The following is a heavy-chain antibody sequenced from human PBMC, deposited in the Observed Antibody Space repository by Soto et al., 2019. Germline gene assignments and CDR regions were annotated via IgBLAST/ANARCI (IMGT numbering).Heavy chain of an antibody. CDR2: IWSDGSDK. CDR1: RFTFSNYG. CDR3: ARSVYTSGTYLVDF. J-gene: IGHJ4*02. V-gene: IGHV3-33*01. Sequence: QVQLVESGGGVVQPGRSLRLSCAASRFTFSNYGMHWVRQAPDKGLEWVAFIWSDGSDKYYADSVKGRFTISRDNSKSTLYLQMNSLRVEDTAVYYCARSVYTSGTYLVDFWGQGTLVTVSS. D-gene: IGHD5-18*01.